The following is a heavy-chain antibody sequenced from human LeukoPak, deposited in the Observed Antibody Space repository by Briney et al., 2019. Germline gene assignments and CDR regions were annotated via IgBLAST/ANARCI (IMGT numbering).Heavy chain of an antibody. D-gene: IGHD5-18*01. CDR1: GYTFTGYY. V-gene: IGHV1-2*02. CDR2: INPNSGGT. J-gene: IGHJ4*02. Sequence: ASVKVSCKASGYTFTGYYMHWVRQAPGQGLEWMGWINPNSGGTNYAQKFQGRVTMTRDTSISTAYMELRSLRSDDTAVYYCARARIQLWGNDYWGQGTLVTVSS. CDR3: ARARIQLWGNDY.